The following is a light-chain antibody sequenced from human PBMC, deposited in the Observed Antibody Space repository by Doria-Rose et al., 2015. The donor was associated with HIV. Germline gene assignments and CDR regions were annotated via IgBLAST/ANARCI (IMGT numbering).Light chain of an antibody. CDR2: DGS. CDR1: QSFSSTY. Sequence: EIVMTQSPGTLSLSPGERATLSCRASQSFSSTYLAWYQQQPGQAPGLLIYDGSTRATGIPDRFSASGSGTDFTLTINRLEPEDFALYYCHQYGTSWTFGQGTKVEI. J-gene: IGKJ1*01. CDR3: HQYGTSWT. V-gene: IGKV3-20*01.